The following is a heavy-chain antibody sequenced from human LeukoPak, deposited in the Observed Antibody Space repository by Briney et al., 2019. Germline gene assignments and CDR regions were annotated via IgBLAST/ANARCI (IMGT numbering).Heavy chain of an antibody. Sequence: GGSLGLSCAASGFTFSSYGMHWVRQAPGKGLEWVAVISYDGSNKYYADSVKGRFTISRDNSKNTLYLQMNSLRAEDTAVYYCAKGYSSSWYSWFDPWGQGTLVTVSS. D-gene: IGHD6-13*01. CDR2: ISYDGSNK. J-gene: IGHJ5*02. CDR3: AKGYSSSWYSWFDP. V-gene: IGHV3-30*18. CDR1: GFTFSSYG.